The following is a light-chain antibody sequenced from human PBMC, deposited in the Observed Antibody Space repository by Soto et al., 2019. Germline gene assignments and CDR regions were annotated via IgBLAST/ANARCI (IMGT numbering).Light chain of an antibody. J-gene: IGKJ1*01. CDR3: QQSYSTPRT. Sequence: DIQMTQSPSSLSASVGDRVTITCRANQSISSYLNWYQQKPGKAPKLLIYAESSLQSGVPSRLSGSGSGTDSTLTISSLQPEDFATYYCQQSYSTPRTFGQGTKVDIK. V-gene: IGKV1-39*01. CDR2: AES. CDR1: QSISSY.